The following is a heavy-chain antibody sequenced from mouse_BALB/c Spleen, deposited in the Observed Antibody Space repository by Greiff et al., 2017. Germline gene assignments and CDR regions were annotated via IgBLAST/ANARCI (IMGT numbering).Heavy chain of an antibody. CDR3: ASVANYAMDY. CDR1: GFNIKDYY. CDR2: IDPENGNT. Sequence: DVKLQESGAELVRPGALVKLSCKASGFNIKDYYMHWVKQRPEQGLEWIGWIDPENGNTIYDPKFQGKASITADTSSNTAYLQLSSLTSEDTAVYYCASVANYAMDYWGQGTSVTVSS. D-gene: IGHD1-1*01. V-gene: IGHV14-1*02. J-gene: IGHJ4*01.